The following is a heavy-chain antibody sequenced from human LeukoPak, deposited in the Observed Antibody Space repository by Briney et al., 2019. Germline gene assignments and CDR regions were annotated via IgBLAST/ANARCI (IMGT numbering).Heavy chain of an antibody. V-gene: IGHV3-30-3*01. CDR2: ISYDGNTI. J-gene: IGHJ4*02. CDR3: ARSGGLQKFDY. Sequence: SLRLSCAASQFTLSNYALHWVPQAPDKGRQRVAVISYDGNTIHYADSVKGRFIISRDTSKNTLYLQMNSLRAEDTAVYYCARSGGLQKFDYWGQGTLVTVSS. D-gene: IGHD4-11*01. CDR1: QFTLSNYA.